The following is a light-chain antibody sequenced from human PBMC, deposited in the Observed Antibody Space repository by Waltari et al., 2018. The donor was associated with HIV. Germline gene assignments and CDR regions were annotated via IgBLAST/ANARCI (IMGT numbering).Light chain of an antibody. CDR1: SSNVGRNT. CDR2: SNS. CDR3: AAWDDRLNGYV. V-gene: IGLV1-44*01. J-gene: IGLJ1*01. Sequence: QSVLTQPPSASGAPGQRVTISCSGRSSNVGRNTINWYQHLPGTAPKLLIYSNSQRPAGVPDRFSGSKSGTSASLAIRGLQSEDEADYYCAAWDDRLNGYVFGAGTKVTVV.